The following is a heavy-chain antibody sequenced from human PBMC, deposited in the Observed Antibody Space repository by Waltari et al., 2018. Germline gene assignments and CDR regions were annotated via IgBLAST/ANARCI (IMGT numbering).Heavy chain of an antibody. CDR1: GFTFSSYW. D-gene: IGHD3-3*01. V-gene: IGHV3-7*01. CDR3: AREARITIFGVPRYYFDY. CDR2: IKQDGSEK. J-gene: IGHJ4*02. Sequence: EVQLVESGGGLVQPGGSLRLSCAASGFTFSSYWMSWVRQAPGTGLEWVANIKQDGSEKYYVDSVKGRFTISRDNAKNSLYLQMNSLRAEDTAVYYCAREARITIFGVPRYYFDYWGQGTLVTVSS.